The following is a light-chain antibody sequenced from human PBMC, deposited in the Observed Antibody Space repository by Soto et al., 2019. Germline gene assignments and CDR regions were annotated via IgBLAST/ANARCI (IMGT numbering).Light chain of an antibody. Sequence: IVMTHSPATLSVSPAERATLSCSASQCVTSNLAWYQQKPGQAPRLLIYGASTRATGIPASFSGTGSGTEFTLTSSSLQSEDFALYYCQQYNNWPPITFGQGTRLEI. CDR2: GAS. J-gene: IGKJ5*01. CDR3: QQYNNWPPIT. CDR1: QCVTSN. V-gene: IGKV3-15*01.